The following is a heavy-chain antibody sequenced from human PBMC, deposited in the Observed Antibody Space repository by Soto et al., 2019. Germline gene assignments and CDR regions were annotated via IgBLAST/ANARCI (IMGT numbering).Heavy chain of an antibody. D-gene: IGHD3-22*01. Sequence: GASVKVSCKASGYTFTGYSMHWVRQAPGQGLEWMGWINPNSGGTNYAQKFQGWVTMTRDTSISTAYMELSRLRSDDTAVYYCASSLRGGDYYDSSGYYPLDDWGQGTLVTVSS. V-gene: IGHV1-2*04. CDR2: INPNSGGT. CDR1: GYTFTGYS. J-gene: IGHJ4*02. CDR3: ASSLRGGDYYDSSGYYPLDD.